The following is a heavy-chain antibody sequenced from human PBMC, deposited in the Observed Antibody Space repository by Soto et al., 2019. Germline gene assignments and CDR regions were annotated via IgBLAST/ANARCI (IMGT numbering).Heavy chain of an antibody. J-gene: IGHJ6*02. CDR1: GDSISSGDYY. Sequence: SETLSLTCTVSGDSISSGDYYWSWIRQPPGKGLEWIGYIYYSGSTYYNPSLKSRVTISVDTSKNQFSLKLISVTAADTAVDYCARGLQYYECWCCYFYYYYGIDVWGQGTTVTVSS. D-gene: IGHD3-3*01. CDR3: ARGLQYYECWCCYFYYYYGIDV. V-gene: IGHV4-30-4*01. CDR2: IYYSGST.